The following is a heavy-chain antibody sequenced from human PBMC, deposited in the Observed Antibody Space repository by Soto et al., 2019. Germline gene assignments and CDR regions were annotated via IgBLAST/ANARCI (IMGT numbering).Heavy chain of an antibody. CDR1: GGSISSGGYY. J-gene: IGHJ6*02. CDR2: IYYSGST. V-gene: IGHV4-31*03. Sequence: SETLSLTCTVSGGSISSGGYYWSWIRQHPGKGLEWIGYIYYSGSTYYNPSLKSRVTISVDTSKNQFSLKLSSVTAADTAVYYCAGLGYCSSSSCYYYYGMDVWGQGTTVTVSS. CDR3: AGLGYCSSSSCYYYYGMDV. D-gene: IGHD2-2*01.